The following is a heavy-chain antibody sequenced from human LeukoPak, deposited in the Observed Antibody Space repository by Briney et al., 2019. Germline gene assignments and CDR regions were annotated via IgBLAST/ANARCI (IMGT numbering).Heavy chain of an antibody. V-gene: IGHV3-64*01. J-gene: IGHJ4*02. D-gene: IGHD6-13*01. CDR2: ISSSGGST. CDR1: GFTFSSYA. Sequence: GGSLRLSCAASGFTFSSYAMYWVRQAPGKGLEFVSAISSSGGSTYYANSVKGRFTISRDNSKNTLYLQMGSLRAEDMAVYYCARSIAAAGTDYWGQGTLVTVSS. CDR3: ARSIAAAGTDY.